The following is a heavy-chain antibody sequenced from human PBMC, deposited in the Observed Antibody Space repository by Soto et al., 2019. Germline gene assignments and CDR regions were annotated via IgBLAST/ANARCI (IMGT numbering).Heavy chain of an antibody. CDR2: INPSGGST. Sequence: SVKVSCEASGYTLTSYYMHWVRQAPGQGLEWMGIINPSGGSTSYAQKFQGRVTMTRDTSTSTVYMELSSLRSEDTAVYYCARASATTVTTLDYWGQGTLVTGSS. CDR1: GYTLTSYY. CDR3: ARASATTVTTLDY. J-gene: IGHJ4*02. D-gene: IGHD4-17*01. V-gene: IGHV1-46*01.